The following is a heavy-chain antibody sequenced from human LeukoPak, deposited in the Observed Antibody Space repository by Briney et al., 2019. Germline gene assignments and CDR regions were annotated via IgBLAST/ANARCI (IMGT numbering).Heavy chain of an antibody. CDR3: ATADLAMVTRAVNAFDI. D-gene: IGHD5-18*01. J-gene: IGHJ3*02. Sequence: GASVKVSCKASGYTLTSYYLHWVRQAPGQGLEWMAIINPSGGSTSHAQKFQGRVTMTRDTSTDTAYMELSSLRSEDTAVYYCATADLAMVTRAVNAFDIWGQGTMVTVSS. CDR2: INPSGGST. CDR1: GYTLTSYY. V-gene: IGHV1-46*01.